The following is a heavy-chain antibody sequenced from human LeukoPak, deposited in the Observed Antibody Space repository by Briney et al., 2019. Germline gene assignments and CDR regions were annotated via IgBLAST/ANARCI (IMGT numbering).Heavy chain of an antibody. CDR2: IIPIFGTA. CDR1: GGTFSSYA. J-gene: IGHJ5*02. D-gene: IGHD3-10*01. Sequence: GASVKVSCKASGGTFSSYAISWVRQAPGQGLEWMGGIIPIFGTANYAQKFQGRVTITADKSTSTAYMELSSLRSEDTAVYYCARDQGAHHYGSGSSYLDPWGQGTLVTVSS. V-gene: IGHV1-69*06. CDR3: ARDQGAHHYGSGSSYLDP.